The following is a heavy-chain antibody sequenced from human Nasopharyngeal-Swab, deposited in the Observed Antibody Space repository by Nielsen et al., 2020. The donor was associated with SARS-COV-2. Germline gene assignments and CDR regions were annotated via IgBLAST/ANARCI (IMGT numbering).Heavy chain of an antibody. CDR3: AKKGSSRMDV. CDR1: GFTFSSYA. CDR2: IAASGGST. Sequence: GESLKISCAASGFTFSSYAMNWVRQAPGKGPEWVSSIAASGGSTNYADSVKGRFTISRDNSKNTLYLQMNSLRADDTAVYYCAKKGSSRMDVWGQGTTVTVSS. V-gene: IGHV3-23*01. J-gene: IGHJ6*02.